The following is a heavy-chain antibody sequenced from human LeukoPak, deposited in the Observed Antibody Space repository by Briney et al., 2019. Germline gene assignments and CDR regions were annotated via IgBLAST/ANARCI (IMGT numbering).Heavy chain of an antibody. CDR1: GYTFTSSD. CDR3: ARRYAAAADY. J-gene: IGHJ4*02. CDR2: INPSGGST. D-gene: IGHD6-13*01. Sequence: ASVKVSCKASGYTFTSSDMYWVRQAPGRGPEWMGIINPSGGSTTYAQKFQGRVTMTRDTSTSTVYMELSSLRSDDTAVYYCARRYAAAADYWGQGTLVTVSS. V-gene: IGHV1-46*01.